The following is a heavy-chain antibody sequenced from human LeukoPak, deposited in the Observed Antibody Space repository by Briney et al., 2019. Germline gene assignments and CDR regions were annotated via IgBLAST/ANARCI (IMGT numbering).Heavy chain of an antibody. Sequence: ASVKVSCKASGHTFTGYYMHWVRQAPGQGLEWMGWIYPNSGGTNYAQKFQGRVTMTRDTSISTAYTELSRLRSDDTAVYYCAREPSGSGSYEYWGQGTLVTVSS. D-gene: IGHD3-10*01. V-gene: IGHV1-2*02. J-gene: IGHJ4*02. CDR3: AREPSGSGSYEY. CDR1: GHTFTGYY. CDR2: IYPNSGGT.